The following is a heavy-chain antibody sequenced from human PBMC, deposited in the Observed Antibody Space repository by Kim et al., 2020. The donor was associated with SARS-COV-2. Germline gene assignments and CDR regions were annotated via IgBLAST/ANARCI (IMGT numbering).Heavy chain of an antibody. CDR3: ARTQYYDILTGYYTPTDAFDI. J-gene: IGHJ3*02. CDR2: IYYSGST. Sequence: SETLSLTCTVSGGSISSSSYYWGWIRQPPGKGLEWIGSIYYSGSTYYNPSLKSRVTISVDTSKNQFSLKLSSVTAADTAVYYCARTQYYDILTGYYTPTDAFDIWGQGTMVTVSS. V-gene: IGHV4-39*01. CDR1: GGSISSSSYY. D-gene: IGHD3-9*01.